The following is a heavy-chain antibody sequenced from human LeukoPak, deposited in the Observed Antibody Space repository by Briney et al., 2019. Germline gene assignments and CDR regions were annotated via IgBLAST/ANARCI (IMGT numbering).Heavy chain of an antibody. CDR3: ARANYYGSGSYYYYGMDV. V-gene: IGHV3-30*04. CDR2: ISYDGSNK. CDR1: GCTFSSYA. D-gene: IGHD3-10*01. Sequence: GGSLRLSCAASGCTFSSYAMHWVRQAPGKGLEWVAVISYDGSNKYYADSVKGRFTISRDNSKNTLYLQMNSLRAEDTAVYYCARANYYGSGSYYYYGMDVWGKGTTVTVSS. J-gene: IGHJ6*04.